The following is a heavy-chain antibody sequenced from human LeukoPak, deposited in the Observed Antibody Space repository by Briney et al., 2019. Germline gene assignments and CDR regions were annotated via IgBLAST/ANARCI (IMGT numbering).Heavy chain of an antibody. D-gene: IGHD4-17*01. J-gene: IGHJ4*02. CDR2: ISSSSSTI. CDR3: ARDRTRTTVIGPDVDY. CDR1: GFTFSSYS. V-gene: IGHV3-48*01. Sequence: GGSLRLSCAASGFTFSSYSMNWVRQAPGKGLEWVSYISSSSSTIYYADSVKGRFTISKDNAKNSLYLQMNSLRAEDTAVYYCARDRTRTTVIGPDVDYWGQGTLVTVSS.